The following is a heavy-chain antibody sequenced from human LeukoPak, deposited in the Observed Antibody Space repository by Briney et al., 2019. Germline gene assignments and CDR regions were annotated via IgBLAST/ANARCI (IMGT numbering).Heavy chain of an antibody. CDR2: ISAYNGNT. V-gene: IGHV1-18*01. CDR3: ARASSSQLLWFGELIDY. CDR1: GYTFTSYG. J-gene: IGHJ4*02. D-gene: IGHD3-10*01. Sequence: ASVKVSCKASGYTFTSYGIGWVRQAPGQGLEWMGWISAYNGNTNYAQKLQGRVTMTTDTSTSTAYMELRSPRSDDTAVYYCARASSSQLLWFGELIDYWGQGTLVIASS.